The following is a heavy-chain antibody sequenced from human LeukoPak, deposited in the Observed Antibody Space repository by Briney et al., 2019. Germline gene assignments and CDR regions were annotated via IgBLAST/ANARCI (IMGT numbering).Heavy chain of an antibody. CDR3: ARDLSGDGYNTRYFQH. Sequence: ASVKVSCKASGGTFSSYAISWVRQAPGQGLEWMGGIIPIFGTANYAQKFQGRVTITADESTSTAYMELSSLRSEDTAVYYCARDLSGDGYNTRYFQHWGQGTLVTVSS. CDR2: IIPIFGTA. D-gene: IGHD5-24*01. CDR1: GGTFSSYA. V-gene: IGHV1-69*13. J-gene: IGHJ1*01.